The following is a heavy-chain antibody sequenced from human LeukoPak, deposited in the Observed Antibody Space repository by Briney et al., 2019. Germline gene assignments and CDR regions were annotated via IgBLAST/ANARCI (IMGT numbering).Heavy chain of an antibody. Sequence: SVKVSCKASGGTFSSYAISWVRQVPGQGLERMGGIIPIFGTANYAQKFQGRVTITADKSTSTAYMELSSLRSEDTAVYYCARDWARGYYGRGGHYIDVWGKGTTVTVSS. V-gene: IGHV1-69*06. CDR1: GGTFSSYA. CDR3: ARDWARGYYGRGGHYIDV. CDR2: IIPIFGTA. D-gene: IGHD3-10*02. J-gene: IGHJ6*03.